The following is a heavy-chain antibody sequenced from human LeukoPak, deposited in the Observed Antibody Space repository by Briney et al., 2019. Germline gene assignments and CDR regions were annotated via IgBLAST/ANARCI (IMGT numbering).Heavy chain of an antibody. Sequence: ASVKVSCKASGYTFIGYYIHWVRQAPGQGLEWMGWINPDSGGTNYAQTFQGRVTVTRDTSISTAYMELSRLRSDDTAVYYCARDLGGVAVAAHFDYWGQGTLVTVSS. CDR2: INPDSGGT. V-gene: IGHV1-2*02. CDR1: GYTFIGYY. J-gene: IGHJ4*02. D-gene: IGHD6-19*01. CDR3: ARDLGGVAVAAHFDY.